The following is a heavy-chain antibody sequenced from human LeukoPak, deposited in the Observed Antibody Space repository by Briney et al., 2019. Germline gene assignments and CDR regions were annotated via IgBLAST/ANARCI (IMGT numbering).Heavy chain of an antibody. V-gene: IGHV4-59*01. CDR1: GGSISSYY. D-gene: IGHD3-16*02. Sequence: PSETLSLTCPVSGGSISSYYWSWIRQPPGKGLEWIGYIYYSGSTNYNPSLKSRVTISVDTSKNQFSLKLSSVTAADTAVYYCARWFGGVINWGQGTLVTVSS. J-gene: IGHJ4*02. CDR3: ARWFGGVIN. CDR2: IYYSGST.